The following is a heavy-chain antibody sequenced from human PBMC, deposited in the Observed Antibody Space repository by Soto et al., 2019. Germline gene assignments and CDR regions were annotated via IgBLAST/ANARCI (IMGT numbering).Heavy chain of an antibody. CDR3: APVGIGTTTVDY. J-gene: IGHJ4*02. D-gene: IGHD5-12*01. CDR2: IYYSGAT. CDR1: GGSISSSTYY. Sequence: SETLSLTCLVSGGSISSSTYYWGWIRQPPGKGLEWIGSIYYSGATYYNPSLRSRITISMDRSKNHFSLKLTSVTAADTAIYYCAPVGIGTTTVDYWGQGTLVTVSS. V-gene: IGHV4-39*02.